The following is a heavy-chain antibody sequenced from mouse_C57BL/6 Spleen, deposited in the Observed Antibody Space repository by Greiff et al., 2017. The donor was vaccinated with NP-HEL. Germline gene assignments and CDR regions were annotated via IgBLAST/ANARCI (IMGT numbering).Heavy chain of an antibody. CDR2: IDPSDSYT. CDR1: GYTFTSYW. Sequence: QVQLQQPGAELVKPGASVKLSCKASGYTFTSYWMQWVKQRPGQGLEWIGEIDPSDSYTNYNQKFKGKATLTVDTSSSTAYTQLSSLTSEDSAVYYCARCSLDYYGGTGTSDYWGQGTTLTVSS. D-gene: IGHD1-1*01. V-gene: IGHV1-50*01. CDR3: ARCSLDYYGGTGTSDY. J-gene: IGHJ2*01.